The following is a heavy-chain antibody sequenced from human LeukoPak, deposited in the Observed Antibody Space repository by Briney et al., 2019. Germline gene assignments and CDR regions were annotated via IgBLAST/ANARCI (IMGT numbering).Heavy chain of an antibody. CDR1: GFTFDDFA. Sequence: GGSLRLSCAASGFTFDDFAMHWVRQAPGKGLEWVSGINWNSGYIGYADSVKGRFTISRDNAKNSLYLQMNSLRTGDTALYYCAKDRGVGIYYFDSWGQGTLVTVSS. CDR2: INWNSGYI. V-gene: IGHV3-9*01. D-gene: IGHD1-26*01. CDR3: AKDRGVGIYYFDS. J-gene: IGHJ4*02.